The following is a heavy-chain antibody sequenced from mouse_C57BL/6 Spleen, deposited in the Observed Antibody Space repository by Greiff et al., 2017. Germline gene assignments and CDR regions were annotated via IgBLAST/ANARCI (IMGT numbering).Heavy chain of an antibody. D-gene: IGHD2-14*01. CDR3: ARGTNPYCYAMDY. Sequence: QVQLQQPGAELVKPGASVKMSCKASGYTFTSYWITWVKQRPGQGLEWIGDIYPGSGSTNYNEKFKSKATLTVDTSSSTAYMQLSSLTSEDSAVYYCARGTNPYCYAMDYWGQGTSVTVSS. CDR1: GYTFTSYW. J-gene: IGHJ4*01. CDR2: IYPGSGST. V-gene: IGHV1-55*01.